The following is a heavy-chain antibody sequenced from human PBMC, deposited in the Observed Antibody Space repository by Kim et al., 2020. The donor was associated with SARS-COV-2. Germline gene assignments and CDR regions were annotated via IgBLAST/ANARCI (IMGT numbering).Heavy chain of an antibody. CDR1: GGSISSSSYY. CDR3: ARDYLSSWPI. CDR2: IYYSGST. J-gene: IGHJ4*02. V-gene: IGHV4-39*07. Sequence: SETLSLTCTVSGGSISSSSYYWGWIRQPPGKGLEWIGSIYYSGSTYYNPSLKSRVTISVDTSKNQFSLKLSSVTAADTAVYYCARDYLSSWPIWGQGTLVTVSS. D-gene: IGHD6-13*01.